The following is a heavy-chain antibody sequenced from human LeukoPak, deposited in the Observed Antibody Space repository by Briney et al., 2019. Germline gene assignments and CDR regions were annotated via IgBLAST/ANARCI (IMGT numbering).Heavy chain of an antibody. V-gene: IGHV1-24*01. Sequence: ASVRVSCKVSGYTLTELSMHWVRQAPGKGLEWMGGFDPEDGETIYAQKFQGRVTVTEDTSTDTAYMELSSLRSEDTAVYYRATDLAVRGFDFDFWGQGTLVTVSS. CDR2: FDPEDGET. CDR3: ATDLAVRGFDFDF. J-gene: IGHJ4*02. CDR1: GYTLTELS.